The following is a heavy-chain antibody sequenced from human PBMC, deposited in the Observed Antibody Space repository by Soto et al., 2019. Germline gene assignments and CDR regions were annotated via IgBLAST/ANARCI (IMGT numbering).Heavy chain of an antibody. D-gene: IGHD2-15*01. CDR3: ARRYGGNLDY. V-gene: IGHV4-59*08. CDR2: IYYSGGT. CDR1: GGSISSYY. J-gene: IGHJ4*02. Sequence: QVQLQESGPGLVKPSETLSLTCTVSGGSISSYYWSWIRQPPGKGLEWIGDIYYSGGTNYNPSLKRRVTISVDTSKNQFSLKLSSVTAADTAVYYCARRYGGNLDYWGQGTLVTVSS.